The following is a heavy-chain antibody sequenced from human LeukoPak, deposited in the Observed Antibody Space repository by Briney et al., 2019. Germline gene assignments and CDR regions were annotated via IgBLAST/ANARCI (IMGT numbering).Heavy chain of an antibody. CDR2: IIPIFGTA. Sequence: GASVKVSCKASGGTFSSYAISWVRQAPGQGLEWMGGIIPIFGTANYAQKFQGRVTITTDESTSTAYMELSSLRSEDTAVYYCAILRWGGNPLDAFDIWGQGTMVTVSS. D-gene: IGHD4-23*01. J-gene: IGHJ3*02. V-gene: IGHV1-69*05. CDR1: GGTFSSYA. CDR3: AILRWGGNPLDAFDI.